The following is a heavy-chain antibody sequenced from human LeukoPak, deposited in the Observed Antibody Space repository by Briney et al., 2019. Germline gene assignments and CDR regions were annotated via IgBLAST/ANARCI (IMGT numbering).Heavy chain of an antibody. V-gene: IGHV3-7*01. Sequence: PGGSLRLSCVASGVSISGQWMNWVRQAPGQGLEWVANIKHDGSEEYYVDSVKGRFTISREDGRNSVSLQMNSVRAEDTAVYYCGYTNNFYHWGQGTLVVVS. J-gene: IGHJ4*02. CDR3: GYTNNFYH. CDR1: GVSISGQW. CDR2: IKHDGSEE. D-gene: IGHD3-16*02.